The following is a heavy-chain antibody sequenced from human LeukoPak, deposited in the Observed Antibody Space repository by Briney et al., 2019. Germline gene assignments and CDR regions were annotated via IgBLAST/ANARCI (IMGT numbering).Heavy chain of an antibody. CDR3: PKDPLYCGGDCYSAWGGREYFDY. CDR2: ISGSGGST. CDR1: GFTFSSYA. J-gene: IGHJ4*02. Sequence: GGSLRLSCAASGFTFSSYAMSWVRQAPGKGLEWVSAISGSGGSTYYADSAKGGFTISRDNSKKTLYLQMNSLRAEDTAVYYCPKDPLYCGGDCYSAWGGREYFDYWGQGTLVTVSS. V-gene: IGHV3-23*01. D-gene: IGHD2-21*02.